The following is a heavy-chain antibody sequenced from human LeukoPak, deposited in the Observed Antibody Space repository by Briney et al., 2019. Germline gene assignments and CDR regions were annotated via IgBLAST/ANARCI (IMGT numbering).Heavy chain of an antibody. CDR3: ARLGVITFGGVIVKSRGYFDY. V-gene: IGHV3-30*03. CDR1: GFTFSSYG. J-gene: IGHJ4*02. D-gene: IGHD3-16*02. CDR2: ISYDGSNK. Sequence: PGRSLRLSCAASGFTFSSYGMHWVRQAPGKGLEWVAVISYDGSNKYYADSVKGRFTISRDNSKNTLYLQMNSLRAEDTAVYYCARLGVITFGGVIVKSRGYFDYWGQGTLVTVSS.